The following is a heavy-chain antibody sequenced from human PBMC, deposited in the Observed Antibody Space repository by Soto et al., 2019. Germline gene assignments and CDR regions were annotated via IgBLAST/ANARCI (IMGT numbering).Heavy chain of an antibody. CDR1: GFTFSNYH. CDR2: IWNDGSNK. V-gene: IGHV3-33*01. D-gene: IGHD6-13*01. J-gene: IGHJ4*02. CDR3: ARIGSWALNFDY. Sequence: GGSLRLSCAASGFTFSNYHRHWVRQAPGKGLEWVAVIWNDGSNKFYADSVKGRFTISRDNSKNTLYLQMNNLRAEDTAVYYCARIGSWALNFDYWGQGTLVTVSS.